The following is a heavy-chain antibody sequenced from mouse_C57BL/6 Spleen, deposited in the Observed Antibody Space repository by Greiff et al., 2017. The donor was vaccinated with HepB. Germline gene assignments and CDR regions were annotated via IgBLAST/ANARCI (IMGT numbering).Heavy chain of an antibody. V-gene: IGHV14-4*01. CDR3: TTFQIY. Sequence: VHVKQSGAELVRPGASVKLSCTASGFNIKDDYMHWVKQRPEQGLEWIGWIDPENGDTEYASKFQGKATITADTSSNTAYLQLSSLTSEDTAVYYCTTFQIYWGQGTTLTVSS. D-gene: IGHD1-1*01. J-gene: IGHJ2*01. CDR1: GFNIKDDY. CDR2: IDPENGDT.